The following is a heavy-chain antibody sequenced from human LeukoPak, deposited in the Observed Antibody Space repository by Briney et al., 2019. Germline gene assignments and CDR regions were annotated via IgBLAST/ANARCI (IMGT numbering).Heavy chain of an antibody. CDR2: INPSGGST. CDR1: GYTFTSYY. Sequence: GASVKVSCKASGYTFTSYYMHWVRQAPGQGLEWMGIINPSGGSTSYAQKFQGRVTMTRDMSTSTVYMELSSLRSEDTAVYYCAVVVITDGFDYWGQGTLVTVSS. D-gene: IGHD3-22*01. J-gene: IGHJ4*02. V-gene: IGHV1-46*01. CDR3: AVVVITDGFDY.